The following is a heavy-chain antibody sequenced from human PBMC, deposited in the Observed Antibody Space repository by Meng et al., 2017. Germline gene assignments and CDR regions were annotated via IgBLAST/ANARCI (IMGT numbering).Heavy chain of an antibody. J-gene: IGHJ4*02. CDR3: ARGRRRGVIITGFGPVGGAVDY. Sequence: GESLKISCAASGFTFSSYAMHWVRQAPGKGLEWVAVISYDGSNKYYADSVKGRFTISRDNSKNTLYLQMNSLRAEDTAVYYCARGRRRGVIITGFGPVGGAVDYWGQGTLVTVS. CDR2: ISYDGSNK. CDR1: GFTFSSYA. D-gene: IGHD3-10*01. V-gene: IGHV3-30*04.